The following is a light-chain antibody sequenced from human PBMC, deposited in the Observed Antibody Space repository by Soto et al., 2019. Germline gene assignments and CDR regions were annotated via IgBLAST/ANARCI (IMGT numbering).Light chain of an antibody. CDR3: QPYNNWPLT. CDR2: DTS. J-gene: IGKJ4*01. V-gene: IGKV3-15*01. Sequence: EVLMMQSPATLSVSPGGGATLSCRASQGIGDTLAWYQHKPGQTPRLLIYDTSTRATGVPTRFSGSRSGAEFTLTINSLQSEDFAVYYCQPYNNWPLTFGGGTKVDIK. CDR1: QGIGDT.